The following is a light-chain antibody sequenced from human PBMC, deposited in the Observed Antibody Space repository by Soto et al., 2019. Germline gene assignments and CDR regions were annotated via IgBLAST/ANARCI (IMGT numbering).Light chain of an antibody. CDR1: QSIRSN. Sequence: EIVMTQSPATLSVSPGERATLSCRASQSIRSNLAWYQQKPGLPPRLLIYDASTRAIGIPARFSGSGSGTEFTLTISRLEPGDFAVYYCQQYGRSPYTFGQGTTLEIK. CDR3: QQYGRSPYT. V-gene: IGKV3-15*01. CDR2: DAS. J-gene: IGKJ2*01.